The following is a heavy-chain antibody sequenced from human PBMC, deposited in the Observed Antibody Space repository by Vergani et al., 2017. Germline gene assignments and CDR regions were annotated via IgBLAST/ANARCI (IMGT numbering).Heavy chain of an antibody. CDR1: GFKFSDHY. D-gene: IGHD1-1*01. CDR3: AKNPGISTTRHYYAMDV. CDR2: ISPGASTV. V-gene: IGHV3-11*04. Sequence: LEESGGGSVKPGGSLRLPCAASGFKFSDHYMSWIRQAPGKGLEWVSHISPGASTVSYTDSVTGRFTVSRDNDNNSLTLDMTTLRVEDTAVYYGAKNPGISTTRHYYAMDVWGQGTTVTVSS. J-gene: IGHJ6*02.